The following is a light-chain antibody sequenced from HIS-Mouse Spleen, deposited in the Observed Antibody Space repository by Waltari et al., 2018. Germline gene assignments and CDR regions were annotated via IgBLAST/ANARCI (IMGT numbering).Light chain of an antibody. V-gene: IGLV2-14*03. J-gene: IGLJ2*01. Sequence: QSALTQPASVSGSPGQSITIPCPGTSSDVGGSNYASWYQQHPGKAPKLMIYDVSNRPSGVSNRFSGSKSGNTASLTISGLQAEDEADYYCSSYTSSSFNVVFGGGTKLTVL. CDR3: SSYTSSSFNVV. CDR1: SSDVGGSNY. CDR2: DVS.